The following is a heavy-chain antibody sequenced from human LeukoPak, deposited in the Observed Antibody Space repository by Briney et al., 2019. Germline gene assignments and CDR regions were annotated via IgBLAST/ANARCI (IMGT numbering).Heavy chain of an antibody. Sequence: ASVKVSCKASGYTFTSYDINWVRQATGQGLEWMGWMNPNSGNTGYAQKFQGGVTMTRDTSTSTVYMELSSLRSEDTAVYYCARDHGGKGYYDSSGYYDGYFDYWGQGTLVTVSS. D-gene: IGHD3-22*01. CDR2: MNPNSGNT. CDR3: ARDHGGKGYYDSSGYYDGYFDY. J-gene: IGHJ4*02. CDR1: GYTFTSYD. V-gene: IGHV1-8*01.